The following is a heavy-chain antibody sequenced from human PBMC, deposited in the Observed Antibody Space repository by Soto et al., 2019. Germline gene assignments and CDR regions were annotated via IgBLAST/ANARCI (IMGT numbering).Heavy chain of an antibody. D-gene: IGHD3-22*01. CDR3: ARNYYDSSGPYYFDY. CDR2: ISYDGSNK. Sequence: ESGGGVVQPGRSLRLSCAASGFTFSSYGMHWVRQAPGKGLEWVAVISYDGSNKYYADSVKGRFTISRDNSKNTLYLQMNSLRAEDTAVYYCARNYYDSSGPYYFDYWGQGTLVTVSS. CDR1: GFTFSSYG. V-gene: IGHV3-30*03. J-gene: IGHJ4*02.